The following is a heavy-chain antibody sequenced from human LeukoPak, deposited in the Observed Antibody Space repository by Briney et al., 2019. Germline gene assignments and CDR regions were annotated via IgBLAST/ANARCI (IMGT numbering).Heavy chain of an antibody. CDR3: ARRYSSDPFDY. V-gene: IGHV4-39*07. CDR1: GGSVSSSSYY. J-gene: IGHJ4*02. D-gene: IGHD6-19*01. CDR2: IYYSGHT. Sequence: SETLSLTCTVSGGSVSSSSYYWGWIRQPPGKGLEWIGSIYYSGHTYYNPSLESRVTISLDTSKNQFSLKLSSVTAADTAIYYCARRYSSDPFDYWGPGTLVTVSS.